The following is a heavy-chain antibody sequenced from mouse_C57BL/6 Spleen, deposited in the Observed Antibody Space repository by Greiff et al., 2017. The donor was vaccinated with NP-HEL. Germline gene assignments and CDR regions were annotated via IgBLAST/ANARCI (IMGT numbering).Heavy chain of an antibody. CDR1: GFTFSDYG. J-gene: IGHJ1*03. V-gene: IGHV5-17*01. CDR3: AKGDYGSSLWYFDV. CDR2: ISSGSSTI. D-gene: IGHD1-1*01. Sequence: EVQLVESGGGLVKPGGSLKLSCAASGFTFSDYGMHWVAYISSGSSTIYYADTVKGRFTISRDNAKNTLFLQMTSLRSEDTAMYYCAKGDYGSSLWYFDVWGTGTTVTVSS.